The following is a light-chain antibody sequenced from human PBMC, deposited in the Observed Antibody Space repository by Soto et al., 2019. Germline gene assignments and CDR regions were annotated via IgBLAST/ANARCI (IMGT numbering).Light chain of an antibody. Sequence: IQLTQTPSSLSASVGDRVTITCRASQGISSYLAWYQKKPGKAPKLLMYAASTLQSGVPSRFSGSGSGTGFTLTISILQPDDFATYYCQHYNSYSEAFGQGTKVDI. J-gene: IGKJ1*01. CDR3: QHYNSYSEA. CDR1: QGISSY. V-gene: IGKV1-9*01. CDR2: AAS.